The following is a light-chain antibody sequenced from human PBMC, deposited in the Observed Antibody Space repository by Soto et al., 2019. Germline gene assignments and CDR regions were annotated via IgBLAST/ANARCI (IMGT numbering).Light chain of an antibody. Sequence: EVVLTQSPATLSVSPGERATLSCRASQSVFNTLAWYQHKPGQAPRLLMYDASTRATGIPARFSGSGSGTEFTLTISSLQSEDFAVYYCQQYNNWPRTFGQGTKVDIK. V-gene: IGKV3-15*01. CDR2: DAS. J-gene: IGKJ1*01. CDR3: QQYNNWPRT. CDR1: QSVFNT.